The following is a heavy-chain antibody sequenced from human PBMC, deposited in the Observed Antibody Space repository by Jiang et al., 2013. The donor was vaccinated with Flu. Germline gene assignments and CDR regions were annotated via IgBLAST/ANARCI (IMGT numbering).Heavy chain of an antibody. J-gene: IGHJ4*02. Sequence: VQLLESGGGVVQPGRSLRLSCAASGFTFSSYAMHWVRQAPGKGLEWVAVISYDGSNKYYADSVKGRFTISRDNSKNTLYLQMNSLRAEDTAVYYCARDRVITIFGVVTAFDYWGQGTLVTVSS. CDR3: ARDRVITIFGVVTAFDY. CDR1: GFTFSSYA. V-gene: IGHV3-30*01. D-gene: IGHD3-3*01. CDR2: ISYDGSNK.